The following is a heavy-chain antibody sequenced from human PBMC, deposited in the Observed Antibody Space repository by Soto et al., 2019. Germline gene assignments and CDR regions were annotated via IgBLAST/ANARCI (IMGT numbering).Heavy chain of an antibody. J-gene: IGHJ5*02. Sequence: SETLSLTCTVSGGSISSSSYYWGWIRQHPGKGLEWIGYIYYSGSSYYSPSLKSRVTISVDTSKNQFSLKLSSVTAADTAVYYCARDVRGYYDSSGYYLETANWFDPWGQGTLVTVSS. CDR1: GGSISSSSYY. V-gene: IGHV4-31*03. D-gene: IGHD3-22*01. CDR2: IYYSGSS. CDR3: ARDVRGYYDSSGYYLETANWFDP.